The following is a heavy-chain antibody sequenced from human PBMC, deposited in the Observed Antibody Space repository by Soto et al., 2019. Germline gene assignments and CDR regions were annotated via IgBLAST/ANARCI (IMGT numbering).Heavy chain of an antibody. CDR2: IWYDGSNK. J-gene: IGHJ5*02. V-gene: IGHV3-33*01. CDR1: GFTFSSYG. D-gene: IGHD1-7*01. CDR3: AREEYNWNYGGWFDP. Sequence: QVQLVESGGGVVQPGRSLRLSCGASGFTFSSYGMHWVRQAPGKGLEWVAVIWYDGSNKYYADSVKGRFTISRDNSKNTLYLQMNSLRAEDTAVYYFAREEYNWNYGGWFDPWGQGTLVTVSS.